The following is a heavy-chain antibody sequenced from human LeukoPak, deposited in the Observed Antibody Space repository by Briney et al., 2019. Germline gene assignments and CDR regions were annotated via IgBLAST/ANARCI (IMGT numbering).Heavy chain of an antibody. Sequence: GGSLRLSCAVSGFTLSDHYMDWVRQAPGKGLEWVGRTRNKANNYITEYAASVKGRFTISRDDSKNMLYLEMSNLKIEDTAVYYCTTVTMVRDYDYWGQGTLVTVSA. D-gene: IGHD3-10*01. J-gene: IGHJ4*02. CDR1: GFTLSDHY. V-gene: IGHV3-72*01. CDR3: TTVTMVRDYDY. CDR2: TRNKANNYIT.